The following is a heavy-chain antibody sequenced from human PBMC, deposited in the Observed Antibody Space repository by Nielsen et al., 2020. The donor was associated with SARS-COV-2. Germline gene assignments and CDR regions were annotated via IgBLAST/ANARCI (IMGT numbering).Heavy chain of an antibody. V-gene: IGHV1-69*13. CDR3: AREGSDFWSGYSGGY. J-gene: IGHJ4*02. Sequence: SVKVSCKASGGTFSSYAISWVRQAPGQGLEWMGGIIPIFGTANYAQKFQGRVTITADESTSTAYMELSSLRSEDTAVYYCAREGSDFWSGYSGGYWGQGTLVTVSS. CDR2: IIPIFGTA. CDR1: GGTFSSYA. D-gene: IGHD3-3*01.